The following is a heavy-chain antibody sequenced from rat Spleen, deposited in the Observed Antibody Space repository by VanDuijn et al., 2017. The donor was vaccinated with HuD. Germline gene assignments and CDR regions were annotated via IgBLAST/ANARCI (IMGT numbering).Heavy chain of an antibody. Sequence: QVQLKESGPGLVQPSETLSLTCTVSGFSLTSYSVSWVRQPSGKGPEWMGRMWYDGDTAYNSALKSRLSISRDTSKNQVFLKINSLQTTETAIYCCNRWTTPYVIDAWGQGASVTVTS. CDR2: MWYDGDT. CDR1: GFSLTSYS. J-gene: IGHJ4*01. D-gene: IGHD1-10*01. V-gene: IGHV2-63*01. CDR3: NRWTTPYVIDA.